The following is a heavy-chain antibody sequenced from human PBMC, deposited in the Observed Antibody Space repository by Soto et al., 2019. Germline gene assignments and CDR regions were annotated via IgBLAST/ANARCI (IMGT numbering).Heavy chain of an antibody. J-gene: IGHJ4*02. CDR3: ARGYYAFWSGPLDY. CDR2: IYPGDSDT. CDR1: GTNYW. V-gene: IGHV5-51*01. Sequence: EVLMVQTGAEVKKPGESVKISCRTSGTNYWIAWVRQRPGKGLEWLGIIYPGDSDTRYSPSFQGQVTISADKSINTTYMPWSTLKASDSGIYFCARGYYAFWSGPLDYWGQGTLVTVSS. D-gene: IGHD3-3*01.